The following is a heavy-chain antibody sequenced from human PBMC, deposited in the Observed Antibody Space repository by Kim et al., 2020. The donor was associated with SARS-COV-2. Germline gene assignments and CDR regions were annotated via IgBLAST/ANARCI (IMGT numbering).Heavy chain of an antibody. CDR2: T. V-gene: IGHV3-74*01. D-gene: IGHD3-10*01. Sequence: TNYPDSVKGRFTISRDNAENTLYLQMNSLTVDDTAMYFCARDVSGADDYWGQGTLVTVSS. CDR3: ARDVSGADDY. J-gene: IGHJ4*02.